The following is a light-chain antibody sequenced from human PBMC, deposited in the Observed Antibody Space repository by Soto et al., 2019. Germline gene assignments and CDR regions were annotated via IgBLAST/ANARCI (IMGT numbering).Light chain of an antibody. CDR2: DAS. Sequence: TVLTQSPATLSLSPGERATLSCRASQSVGAYLAWYQQKPGQAPRLLIYDASNRAAGVPYRFRGSESGTDFTLTISSVEPEDFGLYYCQQRSDWPPITFGQGTRLEIK. CDR1: QSVGAY. CDR3: QQRSDWPPIT. V-gene: IGKV3-11*01. J-gene: IGKJ5*01.